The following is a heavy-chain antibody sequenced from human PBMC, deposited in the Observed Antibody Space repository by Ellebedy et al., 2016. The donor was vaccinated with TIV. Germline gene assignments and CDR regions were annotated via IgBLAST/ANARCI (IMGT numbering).Heavy chain of an antibody. Sequence: GESLKISCAASGFTFSSYAMHWVRQAPGKGLEWVAVISYDGSNKYYADSVKGRFTISRDNAKNSLYLQMNSLRDEDTAVYYCARAPRAFYGPTPDAFDIWGQGTMVTVSS. J-gene: IGHJ3*02. CDR2: ISYDGSNK. V-gene: IGHV3-30*07. CDR1: GFTFSSYA. CDR3: ARAPRAFYGPTPDAFDI. D-gene: IGHD4-17*01.